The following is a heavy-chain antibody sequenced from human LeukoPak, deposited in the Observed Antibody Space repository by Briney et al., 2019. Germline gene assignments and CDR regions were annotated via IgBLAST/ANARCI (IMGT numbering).Heavy chain of an antibody. D-gene: IGHD1-26*01. J-gene: IGHJ4*02. CDR2: IYYTGTT. V-gene: IGHV4-59*01. Sequence: SETLSLTCTVSGDSISRYYWSWIRQPPGKGLEWIGYIYYTGTTNYNPSLKSRVTITVDTSKNQFSLRLNSVTAADTAVYYCARGGWSPRLVPPFFDYWGQGTLVTVSS. CDR3: ARGGWSPRLVPPFFDY. CDR1: GDSISRYY.